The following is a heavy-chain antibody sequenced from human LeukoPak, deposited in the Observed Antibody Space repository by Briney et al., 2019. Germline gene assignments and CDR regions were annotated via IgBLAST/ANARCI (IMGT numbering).Heavy chain of an antibody. CDR2: IYYSGST. Sequence: PSETLSLTCTVSGGSISSYYWSWIRQPPGKGLEWIGYIYYSGSTNYNPSLKSRVTIPVDTPKNQFSLKLSSVTAADTAVYYCARDYYDSSGYDAFDIWGQGTMVTVSS. D-gene: IGHD3-22*01. CDR1: GGSISSYY. CDR3: ARDYYDSSGYDAFDI. J-gene: IGHJ3*02. V-gene: IGHV4-59*01.